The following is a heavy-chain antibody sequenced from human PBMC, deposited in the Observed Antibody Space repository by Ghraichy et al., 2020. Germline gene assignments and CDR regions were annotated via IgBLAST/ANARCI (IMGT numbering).Heavy chain of an antibody. J-gene: IGHJ4*02. D-gene: IGHD1-26*01. CDR3: AKVSGVGATSWSHVPFY. CDR1: GFTFSSYA. V-gene: IGHV3-23*01. Sequence: GGSLRLSCAASGFTFSSYAMSWVRQAPGKGLEWVSAISGSGGSTYYADSVKGRFTISRDNSKNTLYLQMNSLRAEDTAVYYCAKVSGVGATSWSHVPFYWGQGTLVTVSP. CDR2: ISGSGGST.